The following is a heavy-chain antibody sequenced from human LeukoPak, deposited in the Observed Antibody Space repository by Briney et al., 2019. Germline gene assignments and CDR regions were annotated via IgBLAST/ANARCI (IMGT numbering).Heavy chain of an antibody. CDR3: ARDLYYYGSGSFDY. Sequence: SETLSLTCAVYGGSFSGYYWSWIRQPPGKGLEWIGEINHSGSTNYNPSLKSRVTISVDTSKNQFSLKLSSVTAADTAVYYCARDLYYYGSGSFDYWGQGTLVTVSS. V-gene: IGHV4-34*01. CDR2: INHSGST. J-gene: IGHJ4*02. CDR1: GGSFSGYY. D-gene: IGHD3-10*01.